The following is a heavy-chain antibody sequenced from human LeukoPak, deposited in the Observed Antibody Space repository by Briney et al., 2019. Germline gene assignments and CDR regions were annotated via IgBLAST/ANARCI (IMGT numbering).Heavy chain of an antibody. CDR3: ARATYRGINYLDY. CDR1: SGSISGHY. V-gene: IGHV4-59*11. Sequence: PSETLSLTRTVSSGSISGHYWSWIRQPPGKGLEWIGYISYSGSTKYNPSLKSRVTISVDTSKNQFSLWLSSVTAADTAVYYCARATYRGINYLDYWGQGTLVTVSS. J-gene: IGHJ4*02. D-gene: IGHD3-10*01. CDR2: ISYSGST.